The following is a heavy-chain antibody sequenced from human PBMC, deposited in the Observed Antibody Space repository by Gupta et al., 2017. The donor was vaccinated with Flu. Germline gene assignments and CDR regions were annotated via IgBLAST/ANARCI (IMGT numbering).Heavy chain of an antibody. V-gene: IGHV3-23*01. CDR1: GFTFSRYA. J-gene: IGHJ4*02. CDR3: AKMQNDIIVVVPAALDD. CDR2: ISGTGTTT. Sequence: EVQLLESGGGLVQPGGFLRLSCAASGFTFSRYAMSWVRQSPGNGLEWVSGISGTGTTTYYAGYVKGRFTISRDTSTNTLYLQINSLRAADTAVYYCAKMQNDIIVVVPAALDDGGQGALVTVSS. D-gene: IGHD2-2*01.